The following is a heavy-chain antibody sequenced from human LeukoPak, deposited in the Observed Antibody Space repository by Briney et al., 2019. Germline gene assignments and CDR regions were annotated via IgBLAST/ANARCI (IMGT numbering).Heavy chain of an antibody. CDR1: GYSISSGYY. CDR2: IYHSGST. V-gene: IGHV4-38-2*01. D-gene: IGHD2-2*01. J-gene: IGHJ4*02. Sequence: SETLSLTCAVSGYSISSGYYWGWIRQPPGKGLGWIGSIYHSGSTYYNPSLKSRVTISVDTSKNQFSLKLSSVTAADTAVYYCASPPYCSSTSCSDYWGQGTLVTVSS. CDR3: ASPPYCSSTSCSDY.